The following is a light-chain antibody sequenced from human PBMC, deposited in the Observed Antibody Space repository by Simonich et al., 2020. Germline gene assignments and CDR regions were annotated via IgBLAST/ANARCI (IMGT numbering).Light chain of an antibody. Sequence: EIVLTQSPGTLSLSPGERATLSCRASQSVSSNLAWYQQKPGQAPRLLIHGASTRATGIPARFSGSGSGTDFTLTISSLQSEDFAVYYCQQYNNWPPWTFGQGTKVEIK. V-gene: IGKV3-15*01. J-gene: IGKJ1*01. CDR1: QSVSSN. CDR2: GAS. CDR3: QQYNNWPPWT.